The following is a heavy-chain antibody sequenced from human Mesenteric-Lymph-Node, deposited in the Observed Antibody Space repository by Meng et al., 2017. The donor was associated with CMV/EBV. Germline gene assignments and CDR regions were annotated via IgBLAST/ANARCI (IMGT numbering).Heavy chain of an antibody. CDR2: IKQDGSVK. CDR1: GFTFSRFW. J-gene: IGHJ4*02. Sequence: GESLKISCAASGFTFSRFWMSWVRQAPGKGLEWVASIKQDGSVKYYVDSVKGRFTISRDNAKNSLYLQMNSLRSEDTAVYFCAIRDSGDYGSGSYYPYWGQGTLVTVSS. CDR3: AIRDSGDYGSGSYYPY. D-gene: IGHD3-10*01. V-gene: IGHV3-7*01.